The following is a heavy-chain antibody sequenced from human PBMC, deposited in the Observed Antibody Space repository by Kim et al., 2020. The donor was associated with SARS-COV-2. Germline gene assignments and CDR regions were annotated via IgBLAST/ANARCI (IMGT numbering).Heavy chain of an antibody. Sequence: YANSVKGRVTITRDDAQNSLYLQLNSRTVEDTAIYYCAREDGTFDYWGQRILVTVSS. V-gene: IGHV3-7*01. J-gene: IGHJ4*02. CDR3: AREDGTFDY.